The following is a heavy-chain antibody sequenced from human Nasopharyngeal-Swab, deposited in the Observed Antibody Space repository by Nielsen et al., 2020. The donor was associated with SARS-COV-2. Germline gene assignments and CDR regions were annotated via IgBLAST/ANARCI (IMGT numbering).Heavy chain of an antibody. CDR1: GGSISSYY. D-gene: IGHD3-3*01. J-gene: IGHJ4*02. Sequence: SETLSLICTVSGGSISSYYWSWIRQPPGKGLEWIGYIYYSGSTNYNPSLKSRVTISVDTSKNQFSLKLSSVTAADTAVYYCARLSYDFWSGYFDYWGQGTLVTVSS. CDR2: IYYSGST. V-gene: IGHV4-59*13. CDR3: ARLSYDFWSGYFDY.